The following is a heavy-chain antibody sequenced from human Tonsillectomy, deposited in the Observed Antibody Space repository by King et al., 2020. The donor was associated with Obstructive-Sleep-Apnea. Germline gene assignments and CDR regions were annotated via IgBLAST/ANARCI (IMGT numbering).Heavy chain of an antibody. V-gene: IGHV4-39*07. Sequence: LQESGPGLVKPSETLSLTCTVSGGSISSSRYCWGWVRQPPWKGPEWIASISDSGKTYSNPSLKSRVTISVDTSKNQFSLKLSSVTAADTAVYYCARVRFLEWLLDYDYWGQGTLVTVSA. J-gene: IGHJ4*01. CDR2: ISDSGKT. CDR3: ARVRFLEWLLDYDY. D-gene: IGHD3-3*01. CDR1: GGSISSSRYC.